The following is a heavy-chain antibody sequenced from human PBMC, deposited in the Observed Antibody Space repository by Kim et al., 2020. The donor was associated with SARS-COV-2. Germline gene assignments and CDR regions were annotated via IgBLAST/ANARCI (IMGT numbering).Heavy chain of an antibody. CDR2: T. Sequence: TNYRPSLRSRVTVSVETSKNQISLKVSSVTAADTAVYYCARGSGYNARDYWGEGTLVTVSS. CDR3: ARGSGYNARDY. V-gene: IGHV4-59*09. J-gene: IGHJ4*02. D-gene: IGHD5-12*01.